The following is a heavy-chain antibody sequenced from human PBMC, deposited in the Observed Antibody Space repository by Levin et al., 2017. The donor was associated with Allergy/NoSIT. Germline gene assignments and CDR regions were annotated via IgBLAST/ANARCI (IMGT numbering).Heavy chain of an antibody. CDR3: AKDAIRGSDQPYYFDY. CDR2: IINSGVGT. D-gene: IGHD6-19*01. Sequence: GGSLRLSCAASGFTFNNYAMSWVRQAPGKGLEWVSAIINSGVGTYYADSVKGRFTISRDNSKNTMYLQMNSLRAEDTAVYFCAKDAIRGSDQPYYFDYWGQGTLFTASS. CDR1: GFTFNNYA. V-gene: IGHV3-23*01. J-gene: IGHJ4*02.